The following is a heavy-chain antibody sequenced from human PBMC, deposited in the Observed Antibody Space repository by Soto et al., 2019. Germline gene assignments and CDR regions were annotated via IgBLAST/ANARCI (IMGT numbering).Heavy chain of an antibody. J-gene: IGHJ4*02. V-gene: IGHV3-15*01. Sequence: GSLRLSCAASGFTFSNTWLSWVRQAPGKGLEWVGRIKSRIDGGTTDYAAPVKGRFTISRDDSKNTLYLQMNSLKTEDTAVYYCTSAPASGSGWGQGTLVTVSS. CDR2: IKSRIDGGTT. CDR3: TSAPASGSG. CDR1: GFTFSNTW. D-gene: IGHD1-26*01.